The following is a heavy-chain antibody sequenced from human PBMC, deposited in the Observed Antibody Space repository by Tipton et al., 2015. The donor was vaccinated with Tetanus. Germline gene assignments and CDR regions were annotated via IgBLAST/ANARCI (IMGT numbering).Heavy chain of an antibody. CDR3: VRLVEMTTCFDF. CDR1: GGSISSRSDY. Sequence: TLSLTCTVSGGSISSRSDYWAWIRQPPGKGLEYIGPVYFGGTYYHPALKSRVTLSQDTSKSQFSLKLNSVTAADTAMYYCVRLVEMTTCFDFWGQGTLVTVSS. V-gene: IGHV4-39*01. J-gene: IGHJ4*02. CDR2: VYFGGT. D-gene: IGHD5-24*01.